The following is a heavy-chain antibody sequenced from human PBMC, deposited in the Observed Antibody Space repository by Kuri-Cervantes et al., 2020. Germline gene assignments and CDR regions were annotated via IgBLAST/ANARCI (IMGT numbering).Heavy chain of an antibody. Sequence: SVKVSCKASGGTFVNYAISWVRQAPGQGFEWMGGVIPIFGTTNYAQKFQGRVTITTDESTSTAYMELSSLRSEDTAVYYCARGRRSSSWYPADDYWGQGTLVTVSS. CDR1: GGTFVNYA. CDR3: ARGRRSSSWYPADDY. V-gene: IGHV1-69*05. CDR2: VIPIFGTT. D-gene: IGHD6-13*01. J-gene: IGHJ4*02.